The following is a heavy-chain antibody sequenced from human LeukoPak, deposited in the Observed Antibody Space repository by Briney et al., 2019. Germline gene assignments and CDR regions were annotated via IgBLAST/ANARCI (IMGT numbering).Heavy chain of an antibody. V-gene: IGHV4-30-4*08. J-gene: IGHJ6*03. CDR2: IYCSGST. CDR1: GGSISSYY. CDR3: ARDARDTAMAENGGMDYYYYYMDV. D-gene: IGHD5-18*01. Sequence: SETLSLTCTVSGGSISSYYWSWIRQPPGKGLEWIGYIYCSGSTYYNPSLKSRVTISVDTSKNQFSLKLSSVTAADTAVYYCARDARDTAMAENGGMDYYYYYMDVWGKGTTVTVSS.